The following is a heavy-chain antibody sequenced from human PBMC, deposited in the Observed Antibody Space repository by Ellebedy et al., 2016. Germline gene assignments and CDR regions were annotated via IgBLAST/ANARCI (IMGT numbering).Heavy chain of an antibody. J-gene: IGHJ4*02. CDR1: GGSISSGGYY. Sequence: SETLSLTCTVSGGSISSGGYYWSWIRQHPGKGLEWIGYIYYSGSTYYNPSLKSRVTISVDTSKNQFSLKLSSVTAADTAVYYCARGATRYFMGLDYWGQGTLVTVSS. D-gene: IGHD2/OR15-2a*01. CDR2: IYYSGST. CDR3: ARGATRYFMGLDY. V-gene: IGHV4-31*03.